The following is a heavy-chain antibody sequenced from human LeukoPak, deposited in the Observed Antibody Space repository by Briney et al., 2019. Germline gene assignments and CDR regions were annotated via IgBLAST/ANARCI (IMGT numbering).Heavy chain of an antibody. V-gene: IGHV3-30*03. CDR3: ARVYGDYPYYFDY. CDR1: GFTFSGYG. Sequence: GGSLRLSCAASGFTFSGYGMHWVRQAPGKGLEWVAVISYDVSYKYYADSVKGRFTISRDNSKNTLYLQMNSLRAEDTAVYYCARVYGDYPYYFDYWGQGTLVTVSS. CDR2: ISYDVSYK. J-gene: IGHJ4*02. D-gene: IGHD4-17*01.